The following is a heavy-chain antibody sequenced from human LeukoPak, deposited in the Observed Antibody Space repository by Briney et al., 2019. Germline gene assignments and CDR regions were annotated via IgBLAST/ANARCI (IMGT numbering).Heavy chain of an antibody. V-gene: IGHV3-48*01. D-gene: IGHD6-6*01. CDR2: ISSSSSTI. Sequence: PGGSLRLSCAASGFTFSSYSMNWVRQAPGKGLERVSYISSSSSTIYYADSVKGRFTISRDNAKNSLYLQMNRLRAEDTAVYYCARQGGSSSPYYFDYWGQGALVTVSS. CDR3: ARQGGSSSPYYFDY. CDR1: GFTFSSYS. J-gene: IGHJ4*02.